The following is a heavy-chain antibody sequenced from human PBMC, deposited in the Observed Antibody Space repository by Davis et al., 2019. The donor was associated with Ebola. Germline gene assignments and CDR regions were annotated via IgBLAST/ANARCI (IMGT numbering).Heavy chain of an antibody. CDR3: ARALRGYGDFDY. J-gene: IGHJ4*02. Sequence: AASVKVSCKASGGTFSSYAISWVRQAPGQGLEWMGIINPSGGSTIYAQKFQGRVTMTRDTSTSTVYMELSSLRSEDTAVYYCARALRGYGDFDYWGQGTLVTVSS. D-gene: IGHD4-17*01. CDR1: GGTFSSYA. CDR2: INPSGGST. V-gene: IGHV1-46*01.